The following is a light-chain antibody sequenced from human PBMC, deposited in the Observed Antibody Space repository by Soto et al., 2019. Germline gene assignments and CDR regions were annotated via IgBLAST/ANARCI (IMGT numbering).Light chain of an antibody. V-gene: IGLV2-14*01. Sequence: QSALTQSASVSGSPGQSITISCSGTSRDVGAYNLVSWYQQFPGKGPKLLIYEVRHRPSGVSYRFSGSKSGNTASLTISSLLPEDEAVYFCSSFSSRNALVFGGGTQLTVL. CDR2: EVR. CDR1: SRDVGAYNL. J-gene: IGLJ7*01. CDR3: SSFSSRNALV.